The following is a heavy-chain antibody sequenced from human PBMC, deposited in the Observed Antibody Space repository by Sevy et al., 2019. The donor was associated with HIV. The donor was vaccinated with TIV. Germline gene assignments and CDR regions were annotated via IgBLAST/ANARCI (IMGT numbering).Heavy chain of an antibody. Sequence: GGSLRLSCAASGFIFSKFALSWVRQAPGRGLEWVSAVSGNDGSTYYAASVKGRFTISRYISENMLYLQMNSLSAEDTAVYYCAKDFSYGGNSWNFDLWGQGTLVTVSS. D-gene: IGHD3-9*01. CDR1: GFIFSKFA. CDR3: AKDFSYGGNSWNFDL. V-gene: IGHV3-23*01. J-gene: IGHJ4*02. CDR2: VSGNDGST.